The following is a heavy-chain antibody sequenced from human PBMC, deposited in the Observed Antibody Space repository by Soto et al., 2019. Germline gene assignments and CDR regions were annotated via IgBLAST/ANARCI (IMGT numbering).Heavy chain of an antibody. Sequence: PGGSLRLSCAASGFTVSSYYMTWVRQAPWKGLEWVSVIHSGGSTYYADSVKGRFTISRDNSKNTLYLQMNSLRAEDTAVYYCARINYGVPGYFDYWGRGTLVTVSS. CDR3: ARINYGVPGYFDY. J-gene: IGHJ4*02. V-gene: IGHV3-66*01. D-gene: IGHD4-17*01. CDR2: IHSGGST. CDR1: GFTVSSYY.